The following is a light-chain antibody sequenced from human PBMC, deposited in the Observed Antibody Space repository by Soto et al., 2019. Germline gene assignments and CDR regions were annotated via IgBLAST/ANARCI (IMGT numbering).Light chain of an antibody. J-gene: IGLJ1*01. CDR3: GTWDSSLSAVV. V-gene: IGLV1-51*01. Sequence: QSVLTQPPSVSAAPGQKVTISCSGSSSNIGNNYVSWYQQLPGTAPKLLIYGNNKRPSGIPDRFSGSKSGTSATLGITGLQTGDEADYYCGTWDSSLSAVVFGTGTKLTVL. CDR2: GNN. CDR1: SSNIGNNY.